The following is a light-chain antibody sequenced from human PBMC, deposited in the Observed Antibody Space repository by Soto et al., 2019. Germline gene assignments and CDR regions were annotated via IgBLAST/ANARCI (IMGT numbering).Light chain of an antibody. V-gene: IGKV3-20*01. CDR3: QQYGSSLIT. CDR1: QRVSSSY. Sequence: EILMPQSPATLSLSPGERGTLYCRASQRVSSSYLAWYQQKHGQAPRILIYGASSRDTGIPDRFSGSGSGTDFTLTLSRLEPEDFEVYYCQQYGSSLITFGQGTRLEIK. CDR2: GAS. J-gene: IGKJ5*01.